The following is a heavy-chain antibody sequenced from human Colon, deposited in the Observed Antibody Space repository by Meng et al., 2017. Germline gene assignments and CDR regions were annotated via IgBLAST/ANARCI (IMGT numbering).Heavy chain of an antibody. V-gene: IGHV3-11*01. CDR3: GRGHWGLDY. J-gene: IGHJ4*02. CDR1: GFTFIDHY. D-gene: IGHD7-27*01. CDR2: IDKSDSIR. Sequence: GESLKISCAASGFTFIDHYMTWIRQAPGKGLEWGSFIDKSDSIRAYADSVKGRFTISRDDAKNILYLQMDSLKVDDTAMYYCGRGHWGLDYWGPGTRVTVSS.